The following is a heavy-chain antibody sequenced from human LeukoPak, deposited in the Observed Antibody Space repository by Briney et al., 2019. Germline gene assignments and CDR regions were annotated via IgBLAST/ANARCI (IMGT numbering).Heavy chain of an antibody. V-gene: IGHV4-59*01. CDR3: ARDRVSDYYDSSGYYYIDAYDI. CDR2: IPDGGST. D-gene: IGHD3-22*01. CDR1: GSSISSYF. J-gene: IGHJ3*02. Sequence: KSSAPLSLTCSSAGSSISSYFWSWIRKPAGNGLVWVGYIPDGGSTSYNPSLQSRVTISVDTSMNQFYLQLSCVTAADTAMYYCARDRVSDYYDSSGYYYIDAYDIWGQGTMATVSS.